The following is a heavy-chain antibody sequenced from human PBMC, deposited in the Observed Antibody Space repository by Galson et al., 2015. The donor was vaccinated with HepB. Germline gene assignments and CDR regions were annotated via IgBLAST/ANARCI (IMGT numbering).Heavy chain of an antibody. D-gene: IGHD3-22*01. CDR2: IIPIFGTA. J-gene: IGHJ4*02. CDR1: GGTFSSYA. CDR3: AKTYDSSGYRPDYFDH. Sequence: SVKVSCKASGGTFSSYAISWVRQAPGQGLEWMGGIIPIFGTANYAQKFQGRVTITADKSTSTAYMELSSLRSEDTAVYYCAKTYDSSGYRPDYFDHWGQGTLVTVSS. V-gene: IGHV1-69*06.